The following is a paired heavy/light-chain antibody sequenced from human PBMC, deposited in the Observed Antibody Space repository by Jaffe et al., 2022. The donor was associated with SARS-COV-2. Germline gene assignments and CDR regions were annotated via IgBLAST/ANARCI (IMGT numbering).Heavy chain of an antibody. V-gene: IGHV4-34*02. D-gene: IGHD6-19*01. CDR3: ARMLFSEQKQWLSHMDV. Sequence: QVQLQQWGAGLLKPSETLSLTCAVYGGSFRDHSWSWIRRPPGKGLEWIGEINHSGSTIYNPSLKSRVTISVDTSKNQFSLKLTSVTAADTAVYYCARMLFSEQKQWLSHMDVWDRGTTVTVTS. CDR1: GGSFRDHS. J-gene: IGHJ6*03. CDR2: INHSGST.
Light chain of an antibody. J-gene: IGLJ3*02. CDR2: EDS. CDR3: YSTDISDNHGV. CDR1: ALPKKY. V-gene: IGLV3-10*01. Sequence: SYELTQPPSVSVSPGQTARITCSGDALPKKYAYWYQQKSGQAPVVVVYEDSKRPSGIPERFSGSSSGTMATLTISGAQAEDEADYYCYSTDISDNHGVFGGGTKLTVL.